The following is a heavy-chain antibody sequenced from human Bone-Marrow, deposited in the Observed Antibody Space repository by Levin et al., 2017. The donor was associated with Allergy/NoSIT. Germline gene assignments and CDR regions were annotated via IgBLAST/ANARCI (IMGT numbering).Heavy chain of an antibody. CDR3: STPGYSYGLFFHY. CDR1: GSTLTELA. Sequence: VASVKVSCKVSGSTLTELAMHWVRQTPGKGLEWMGSFDPEDGEPIYTQKFQGRVTMTEDTSTDTAYIELRSLNSEDSAVYYCSTPGYSYGLFFHYWGQGTLVTVSS. V-gene: IGHV1-24*01. J-gene: IGHJ4*02. CDR2: FDPEDGEP. D-gene: IGHD5-18*01.